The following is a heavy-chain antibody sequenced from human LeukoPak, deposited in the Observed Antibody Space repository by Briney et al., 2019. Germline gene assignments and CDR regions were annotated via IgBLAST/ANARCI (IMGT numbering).Heavy chain of an antibody. J-gene: IGHJ4*02. CDR2: IYHSEST. Sequence: SETLSLTCTVSGYSISSGYYWAWLRQPPGRGLEWLGTIYHSESTYYNSSLKSRVTISVDTSKNQFSLKLSSVTAADTAVYYCARQSSSWSDYWGQGTLVTVSS. V-gene: IGHV4-38-2*02. D-gene: IGHD6-13*01. CDR3: ARQSSSWSDY. CDR1: GYSISSGYY.